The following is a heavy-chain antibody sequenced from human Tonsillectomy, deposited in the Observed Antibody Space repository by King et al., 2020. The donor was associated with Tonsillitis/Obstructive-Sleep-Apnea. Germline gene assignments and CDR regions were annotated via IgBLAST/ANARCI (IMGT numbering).Heavy chain of an antibody. V-gene: IGHV5-10-1*01. CDR3: ARLAARYCSSTSCYSDAFDI. J-gene: IGHJ3*02. Sequence: QLVQSGAEVKKPGEYLRISCKGSGYSFTSYWISWVRQMPGKGLEWMGKIDPSDSYTNYSPSFQGHVTISLDKSISTAYLQWSSLKASDTAMYYCARLAARYCSSTSCYSDAFDIWGQGTMVIVSS. CDR1: GYSFTSYW. D-gene: IGHD2-2*02. CDR2: IDPSDSYT.